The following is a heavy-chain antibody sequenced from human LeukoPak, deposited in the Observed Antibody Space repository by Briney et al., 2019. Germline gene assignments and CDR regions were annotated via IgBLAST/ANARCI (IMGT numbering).Heavy chain of an antibody. CDR3: AKPMKVEMATASIDY. CDR2: ISSSGSTK. Sequence: PGGSLRLSCAASGFTFSDYYMSWIRQAPGKGLEWVSYISSSGSTKYYADSVKGRFTISRDNAKNSLYLQMNSLRAEDTAVYYCAKPMKVEMATASIDYWGQGTLVTVSS. J-gene: IGHJ4*02. V-gene: IGHV3-11*04. CDR1: GFTFSDYY. D-gene: IGHD5-24*01.